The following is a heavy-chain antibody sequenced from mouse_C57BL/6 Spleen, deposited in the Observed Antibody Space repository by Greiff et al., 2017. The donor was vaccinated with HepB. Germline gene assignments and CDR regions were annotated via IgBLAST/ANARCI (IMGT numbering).Heavy chain of an antibody. CDR3: ARGSSGFFAY. CDR2: INYDGSST. J-gene: IGHJ3*01. D-gene: IGHD3-2*02. CDR1: GFTFSDYY. V-gene: IGHV5-16*01. Sequence: EVKLVESEGGLVQPGSSMKLSCTASGFTFSDYYMAWVRQVPEKGLEWVANINYDGSSTYYLDSLKSRFIISRDNAKNILYLQMSSLKSEDTATYYCARGSSGFFAYWGQGTLVTVSA.